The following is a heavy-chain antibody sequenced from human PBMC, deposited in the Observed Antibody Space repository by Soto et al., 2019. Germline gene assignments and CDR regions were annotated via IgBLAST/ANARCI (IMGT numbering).Heavy chain of an antibody. J-gene: IGHJ4*02. D-gene: IGHD3-10*01. Sequence: SVKVSCKASGGTFSPYTANWVRQAPGQGLEWMGRIIPFLGVTNYAQKFQARVTLTADTSTTTAYMELSGLRFEDTAVYYCARDWESTVSTWSFGAFWGRGTLVTVSS. CDR1: GGTFSPYT. V-gene: IGHV1-69*04. CDR3: ARDWESTVSTWSFGAF. CDR2: IIPFLGVT.